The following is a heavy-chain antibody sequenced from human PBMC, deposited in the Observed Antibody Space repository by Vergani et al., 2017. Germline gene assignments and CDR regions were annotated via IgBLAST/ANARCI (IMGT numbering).Heavy chain of an antibody. CDR2: IFPSGNS. Sequence: QLQLQESGSGLVKPSQTLSLTCAASGDSITNGGFSWNWIRQPPGKGPEWIGYIFPSGNSDYNPSLKNRVSISLDKSKNQFSLWVNSVTAADTAVYFCARASLRALVGYYYYMDVWGKGKTVVVSS. D-gene: IGHD3-16*02. V-gene: IGHV4-30-2*01. J-gene: IGHJ6*03. CDR3: ARASLRALVGYYYYMDV. CDR1: GDSITNGGFS.